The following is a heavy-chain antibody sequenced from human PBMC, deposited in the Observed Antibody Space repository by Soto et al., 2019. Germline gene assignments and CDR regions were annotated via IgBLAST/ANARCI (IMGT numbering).Heavy chain of an antibody. CDR1: GGSFSDTY. CDR3: ARGVRLFRGRFDP. D-gene: IGHD3-3*01. CDR2: INHNTNT. J-gene: IGHJ5*02. Sequence: QVHLQQWGAGLLKPSETLSLTCAVYGGSFSDTYWNWFRQPPGKGLEGIGEINHNTNTIYNPSLTRRVTSSVDTSKNHCSLKLTSVTAADTAVYYCARGVRLFRGRFDPWGQGTLVTVSS. V-gene: IGHV4-34*01.